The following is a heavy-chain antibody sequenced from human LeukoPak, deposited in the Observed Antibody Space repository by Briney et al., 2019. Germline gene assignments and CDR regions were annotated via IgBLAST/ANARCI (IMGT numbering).Heavy chain of an antibody. CDR3: ARRVSSSGFDAFDV. D-gene: IGHD5-12*01. Sequence: GESLKISCKGSGYSFTTYWIGWVRQMPGKGLEWMGIIYPGDSNTKYSPSFQGQVTMSADKPISTAYLQWSSLKASDTAMYYCARRVSSSGFDAFDVWGQGTMVTVSS. V-gene: IGHV5-51*01. J-gene: IGHJ3*01. CDR2: IYPGDSNT. CDR1: GYSFTTYW.